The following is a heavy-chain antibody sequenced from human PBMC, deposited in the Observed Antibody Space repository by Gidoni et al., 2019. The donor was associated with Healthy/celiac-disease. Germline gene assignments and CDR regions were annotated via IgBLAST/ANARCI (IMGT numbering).Heavy chain of an antibody. CDR3: ARLPGYCSGGSCYYFDY. CDR2: IYYSGST. V-gene: IGHV4-30-4*01. Sequence: QVQLQESRPGLVKPSQTLSLTCPVSGGSISRGDYSWSWFRQPPGKGLEWIGYIYYSGSTYYNPTLKSRVTISVDTSKNQFSLKLSSVTAADTAVYYCARLPGYCSGGSCYYFDYWGQGTLVTVSS. CDR1: GGSISRGDYS. D-gene: IGHD2-15*01. J-gene: IGHJ4*02.